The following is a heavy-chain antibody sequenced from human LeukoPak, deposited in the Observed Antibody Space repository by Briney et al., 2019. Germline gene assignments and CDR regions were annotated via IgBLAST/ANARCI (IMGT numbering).Heavy chain of an antibody. CDR1: GGSISSNRYY. J-gene: IGHJ4*02. V-gene: IGHV4-39*07. Sequence: SETLSLTCTVSGGSISSNRYYWGWIRQPPGKGLEWIGNIHYSGSTYYNPSLKTRVTISVDNSKNQFSLKLTSMTAADTAVYFCARVFGGANWGQGTLVTVSS. D-gene: IGHD3-10*02. CDR2: IHYSGST. CDR3: ARVFGGAN.